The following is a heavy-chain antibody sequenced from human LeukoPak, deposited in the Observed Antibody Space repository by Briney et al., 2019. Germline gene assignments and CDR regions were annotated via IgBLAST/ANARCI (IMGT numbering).Heavy chain of an antibody. CDR1: GDSVSSNSAA. Sequence: SQTLSLTCALSGDSVSSNSAAWNWIRQSPSRGLEWLGRTYYRSKWYNDYAVSVKSRITINPDTSKNQFSLQLNSVTPEDTAVYYCARATGPGEWMNDAFDIWGQGTMVTVSS. D-gene: IGHD3-16*01. CDR3: ARATGPGEWMNDAFDI. V-gene: IGHV6-1*01. J-gene: IGHJ3*02. CDR2: TYYRSKWYN.